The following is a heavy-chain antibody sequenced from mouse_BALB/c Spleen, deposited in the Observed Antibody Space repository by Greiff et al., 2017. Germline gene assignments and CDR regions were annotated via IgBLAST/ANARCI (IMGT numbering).Heavy chain of an antibody. V-gene: IGHV1-20*02. J-gene: IGHJ3*01. D-gene: IGHD2-3*01. CDR1: GYSFTGYF. CDR3: ARDGSTSPFAY. Sequence: EVQLQQSGPELVKPGASVKISCKASGYSFTGYFMNWVMQSHGKSLEWIGRINPYNGDTFYNQKFKGKATLTVDKSSSTAHMELRSLASEDSAVYYCARDGSTSPFAYWGQGTLVTVSA. CDR2: INPYNGDT.